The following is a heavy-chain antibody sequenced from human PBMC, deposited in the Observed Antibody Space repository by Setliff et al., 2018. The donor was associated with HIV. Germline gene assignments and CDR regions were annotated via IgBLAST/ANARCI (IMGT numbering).Heavy chain of an antibody. V-gene: IGHV4-39*01. CDR3: ASRGIVVVTMSMPDEFFVH. CDR1: GGSINCDNYY. D-gene: IGHD2-21*02. Sequence: SETLSLTCSVSGGSINCDNYYWGWIRQAPGKGLEWIGSIYYSGTTYYNPSLRGRVTISVDRSRNQFSLTLNSVTAAHTATYYCASRGIVVVTMSMPDEFFVHWGHGTLVTV. CDR2: IYYSGTT. J-gene: IGHJ1*01.